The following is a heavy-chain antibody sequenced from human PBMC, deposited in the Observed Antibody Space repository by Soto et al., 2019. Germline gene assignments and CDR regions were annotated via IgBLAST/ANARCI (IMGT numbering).Heavy chain of an antibody. CDR1: GFTFDDYA. Sequence: EVQLVESGGGLVQPGRSLRLSCAASGFTFDDYAMHWVRQAPGKGLEWVSGISWNSGSIGYADSVKGRFTISRDNAKNSLYLQMNSLRAEDTALYYCAKDLGPPGSRGYFDYWGQGTLVTVSS. CDR2: ISWNSGSI. D-gene: IGHD3-10*01. CDR3: AKDLGPPGSRGYFDY. J-gene: IGHJ4*02. V-gene: IGHV3-9*01.